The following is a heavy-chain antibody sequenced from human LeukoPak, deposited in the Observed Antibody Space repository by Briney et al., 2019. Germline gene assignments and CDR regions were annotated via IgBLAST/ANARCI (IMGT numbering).Heavy chain of an antibody. J-gene: IGHJ4*02. Sequence: SETLSLTCTVSGGSISSGDYYWSWIRQPPGKGLEWIGYIYYSGSTYYNPSLKSRVTISVDTSKYQFSLKLSSVTAADTAVYYCARYSLGYCSSTSCYTNFDYWGQGTLVTVSS. D-gene: IGHD2-2*02. CDR3: ARYSLGYCSSTSCYTNFDY. CDR1: GGSISSGDYY. V-gene: IGHV4-30-4*01. CDR2: IYYSGST.